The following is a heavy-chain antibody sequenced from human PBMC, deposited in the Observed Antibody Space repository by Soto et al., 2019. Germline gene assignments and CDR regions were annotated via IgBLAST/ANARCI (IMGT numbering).Heavy chain of an antibody. CDR3: ARDSCSSTSCYASFYY. CDR2: IWYDGSNK. Sequence: GGSLRLSCAASGFTFSSYGMHWVRQAPGKGLEWVAVIWYDGSNKYYADSVKGRFTISRDNSKNTLYLQMNSLRAEDTAVYYCARDSCSSTSCYASFYYWGQGTLVTVSS. D-gene: IGHD2-2*01. V-gene: IGHV3-33*01. J-gene: IGHJ4*02. CDR1: GFTFSSYG.